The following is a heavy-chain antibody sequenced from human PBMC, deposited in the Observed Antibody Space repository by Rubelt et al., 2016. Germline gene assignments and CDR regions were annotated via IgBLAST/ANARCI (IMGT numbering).Heavy chain of an antibody. CDR3: ARDKVAGAIDF. D-gene: IGHD6-19*01. V-gene: IGHV1-2*02. J-gene: IGHJ4*02. Sequence: QVQLVQSGAEVKKPGASVKVSCKASGYTFTNYYMHWVRQAPGQGLEWMGWINPNSGGTNYARKFQGRVTMTSDTSISTAYMGRWMLGSDDMAMYYCARDKVAGAIDFWGQGTLVTVSS. CDR1: GYTFTNYY. CDR2: INPNSGGT.